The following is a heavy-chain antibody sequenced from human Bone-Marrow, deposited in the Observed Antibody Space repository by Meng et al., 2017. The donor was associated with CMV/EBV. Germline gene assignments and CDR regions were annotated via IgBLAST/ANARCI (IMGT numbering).Heavy chain of an antibody. CDR3: ARGAMVTRY. J-gene: IGHJ4*02. D-gene: IGHD5-18*01. V-gene: IGHV4-34*01. CDR1: GGSLSDYY. Sequence: SETLSLTCAVYGGSLSDYYYSWIRQPPGKGLEWIGEINHSGSTNYNPSLKSRVTISVDTSKNQFSLKLSSVTAADTAVYYCARGAMVTRYWGQGTLVTVSS. CDR2: INHSGST.